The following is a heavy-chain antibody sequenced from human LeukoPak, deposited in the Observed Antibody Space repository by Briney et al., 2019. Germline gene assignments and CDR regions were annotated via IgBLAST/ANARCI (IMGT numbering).Heavy chain of an antibody. D-gene: IGHD2-15*01. J-gene: IGHJ6*02. Sequence: PSETLSLTCTVSGGSISSYYWSWIRQPAGKRLEWIGRIYTSGSTNYNPSLKSRVTMSVDTSKNQFSLKLSSVTAADTAVYYCATISSPGAYCSGGRCYPATDYYGMDVWGQGTTVTVSS. CDR1: GGSISSYY. CDR2: IYTSGST. V-gene: IGHV4-4*07. CDR3: ATISSPGAYCSGGRCYPATDYYGMDV.